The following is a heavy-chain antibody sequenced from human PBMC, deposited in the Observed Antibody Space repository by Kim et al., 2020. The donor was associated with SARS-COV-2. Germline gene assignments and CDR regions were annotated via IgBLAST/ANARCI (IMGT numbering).Heavy chain of an antibody. J-gene: IGHJ6*02. CDR3: ARATLWFGANEFVEMDV. V-gene: IGHV4-61*01. D-gene: IGHD3-10*01. Sequence: SETLSLTCTVSGGSVSSGSYYWSWIRQPPGKGLEWIGYIYYSGSTNYNPSLKSRVTISVDTSKNQFSLKLSSVTAADTAVYYCARATLWFGANEFVEMDVWGQGTTVTVSS. CDR2: IYYSGST. CDR1: GGSVSSGSYY.